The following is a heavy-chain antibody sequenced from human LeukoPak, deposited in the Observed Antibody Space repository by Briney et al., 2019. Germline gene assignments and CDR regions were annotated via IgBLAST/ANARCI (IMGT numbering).Heavy chain of an antibody. V-gene: IGHV4-61*01. J-gene: IGHJ4*02. Sequence: SETLSLTCTVSGGSVSSGSYYWSWIRQPPGKGLEWIGYIYYSGSTNYNPSLKSRVTISVDTSKNQFSLKLSSVTAADTAVYYCARDPFDYYGSGRLGGNWGQGTLVTVSS. CDR2: IYYSGST. CDR3: ARDPFDYYGSGRLGGN. CDR1: GGSVSSGSYY. D-gene: IGHD3-10*01.